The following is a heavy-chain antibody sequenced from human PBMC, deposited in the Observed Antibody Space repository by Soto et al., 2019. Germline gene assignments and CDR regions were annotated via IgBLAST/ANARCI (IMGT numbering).Heavy chain of an antibody. CDR2: ISAYNGNT. CDR1: GDAFTSYG. J-gene: IGHJ5*02. V-gene: IGHV1-18*01. D-gene: IGHD2-21*01. Sequence: APVEASSKASGDAFTSYGSRWVRQAPGQGLEWMGWISAYNGNTNYAQKLQGRVTMTTDTSTSTAYMELRSLRSDDTAVYYCARTSDAIRWFDPWGQGTLVTVSS. CDR3: ARTSDAIRWFDP.